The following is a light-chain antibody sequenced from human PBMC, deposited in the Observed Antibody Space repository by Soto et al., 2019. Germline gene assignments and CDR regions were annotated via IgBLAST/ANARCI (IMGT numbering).Light chain of an antibody. J-gene: IGKJ4*01. CDR1: QSVRSN. CDR2: DAS. Sequence: EIVLTQSPATLSVSPGERATLSCRASQSVRSNLAWYQQKPGQAPRLLIFDASTRATNIPARFTGGGSGTEFTLTISSLQSEDFAVYYCQQYINWPPLTFGGGTKVEIK. V-gene: IGKV3-15*01. CDR3: QQYINWPPLT.